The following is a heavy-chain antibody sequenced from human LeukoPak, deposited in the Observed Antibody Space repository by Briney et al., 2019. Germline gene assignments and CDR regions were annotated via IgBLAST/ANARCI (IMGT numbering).Heavy chain of an antibody. CDR1: GGSVSNYY. D-gene: IGHD3-10*01. CDR3: ARVKGRKGSTVIIDY. J-gene: IGHJ4*02. V-gene: IGHV4-59*02. Sequence: SETLSLTCTVSGGSVSNYYWSWIRQSPGKGLEWIGYISHSGSVNYNPSLKSRVTMSVDTSKNQFSLKLSSVTAADTAVYYCARVKGRKGSTVIIDYWGQGTLVTVSS. CDR2: ISHSGSV.